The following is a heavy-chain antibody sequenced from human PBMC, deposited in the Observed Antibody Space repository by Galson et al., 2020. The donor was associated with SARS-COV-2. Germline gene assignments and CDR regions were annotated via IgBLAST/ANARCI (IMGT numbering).Heavy chain of an antibody. V-gene: IGHV3-53*01. D-gene: IGHD3-16*01. CDR2: IYTSGNT. CDR3: ARGPSMITGFDC. CDR1: GFIVSSDY. J-gene: IGHJ4*02. Sequence: GGSLRLSCKASGFIVSSDYMSWVRQAPGKGPEWVSVIYTSGNTYYADSVKGRFTFSRDNSKNTLYLQMNNLRAEDTAVYYCARGPSMITGFDCWGQGTLVSVSS.